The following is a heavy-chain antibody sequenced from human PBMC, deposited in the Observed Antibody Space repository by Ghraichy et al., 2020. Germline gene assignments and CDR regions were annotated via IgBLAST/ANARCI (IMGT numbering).Heavy chain of an antibody. CDR2: IRSKANTYAT. J-gene: IGHJ4*02. CDR3: VRMSDLTGTTWIFDY. Sequence: GGSLKLSCAASGFAFSGSAIHWVRQASGRGLECVGHIRSKANTYATAYAASVKDRFTISRDDSKNTAYLQMNSLKTEDTAVYYCVRMSDLTGTTWIFDYWGQGTLVTVSS. CDR1: GFAFSGSA. V-gene: IGHV3-73*01. D-gene: IGHD1-7*01.